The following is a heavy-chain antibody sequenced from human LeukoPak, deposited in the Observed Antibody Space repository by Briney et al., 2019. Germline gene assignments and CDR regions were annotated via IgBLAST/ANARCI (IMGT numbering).Heavy chain of an antibody. CDR3: ARDLHDSCGYKGY. CDR1: GYTFTGYY. J-gene: IGHJ4*02. D-gene: IGHD3-22*01. Sequence: ASVKVSCKASGYTFTGYYMHWVRQAPGQGLEWMGWINPNSGGKNYAEKFQGRVTMTRDTSISTAYMEVSRLRSDDTAVYYCARDLHDSCGYKGYWGQGTPVTVSS. CDR2: INPNSGGK. V-gene: IGHV1-2*02.